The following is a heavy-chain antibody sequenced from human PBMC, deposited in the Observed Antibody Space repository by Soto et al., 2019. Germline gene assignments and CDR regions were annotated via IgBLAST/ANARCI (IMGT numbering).Heavy chain of an antibody. CDR3: AKRATTVPTPGNYFDC. V-gene: IGHV3-23*01. CDR2: ITPAGTT. CDR1: GFSVSDYS. D-gene: IGHD2-15*01. J-gene: IGHJ4*02. Sequence: EVQRLESGGGLVQPGGSLRLSCAAAGFSVSDYSMTWVRQAPGRGLEWVSTITPAGTTFYADSVKGRFTIPRDNYRNTLSLHMYNLRAEDTARYYCAKRATTVPTPGNYFDCWGQGTLVTVSS.